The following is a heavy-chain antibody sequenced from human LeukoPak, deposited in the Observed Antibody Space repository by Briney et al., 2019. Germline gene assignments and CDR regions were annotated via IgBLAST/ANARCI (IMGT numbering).Heavy chain of an antibody. CDR2: IYYSGST. J-gene: IGHJ4*02. V-gene: IGHV4-39*01. Sequence: SETLSLTCTVSGGSISSSSYYWGWIRQPPGKGLEWIGSIYYSGSTYYNPSLKNRVTISVDTSKNQFSLKLSSVTAADTAVYYCARRSSWYYFDYWGQGTLVTVSS. D-gene: IGHD6-13*01. CDR1: GGSISSSSYY. CDR3: ARRSSWYYFDY.